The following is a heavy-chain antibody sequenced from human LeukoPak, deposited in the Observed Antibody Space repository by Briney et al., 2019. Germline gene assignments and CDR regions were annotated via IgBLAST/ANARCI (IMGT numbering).Heavy chain of an antibody. CDR2: ISAYNGNT. CDR3: ARARFLEWLKEDYYYYGMDV. Sequence: ASVNVSCKASGYTFTSYGISGVRQAPGQGLEGMGWISAYNGNTKYAQKLQGRVTMTTDTSTSTAYMELSSLRSDDTAVYYCARARFLEWLKEDYYYYGMDVWGQGTTVTVSS. V-gene: IGHV1-18*01. D-gene: IGHD3-3*01. J-gene: IGHJ6*02. CDR1: GYTFTSYG.